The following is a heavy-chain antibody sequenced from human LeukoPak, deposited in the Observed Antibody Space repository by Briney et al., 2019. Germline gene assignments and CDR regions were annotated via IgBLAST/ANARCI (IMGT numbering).Heavy chain of an antibody. CDR1: GFTFSNYW. CDR3: ARRRCSSTSCFFDY. V-gene: IGHV3-7*01. Sequence: PGGSLRLSCAASGFTFSNYWMSWVRQAPGMGLEWVANIKQDGSEKYYVDSVKGRFTISRDNAKNSLYLQMNSLRAEDTAVFYCARRRCSSTSCFFDYWGQGTLVTV. J-gene: IGHJ4*02. CDR2: IKQDGSEK. D-gene: IGHD2-2*01.